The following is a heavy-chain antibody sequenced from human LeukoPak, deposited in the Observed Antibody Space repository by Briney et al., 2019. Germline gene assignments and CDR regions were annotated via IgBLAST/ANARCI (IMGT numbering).Heavy chain of an antibody. CDR1: GFTFSSYA. CDR3: AWLGNYVFDY. CDR2: ISGSGGST. D-gene: IGHD1-7*01. V-gene: IGHV3-23*01. Sequence: GGSLRLSCAASGFTFSSYAMSWVRQAPGKGLEWVSAISGSGGSTYYADSVEGRFTISRDNSKNTLYLQMNSLRAEDTAVYYCAWLGNYVFDYWGQGTLVTVSS. J-gene: IGHJ4*02.